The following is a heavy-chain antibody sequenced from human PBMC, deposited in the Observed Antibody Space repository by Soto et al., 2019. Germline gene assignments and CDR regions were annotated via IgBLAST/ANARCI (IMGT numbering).Heavy chain of an antibody. D-gene: IGHD6-6*01. J-gene: IGHJ3*02. CDR3: ATASIAARGAFDI. V-gene: IGHV3-66*01. Sequence: EVQLLESGGGLVQPGGSLRLSCAASGFTVSSNYMSWVRQAPGKGLEWVSVIYSGGSTYYADSVKGRFTISRDNSKNTLYLQMNSLRAEDTAVYYCATASIAARGAFDIWGQGTMVTVSS. CDR2: IYSGGST. CDR1: GFTVSSNY.